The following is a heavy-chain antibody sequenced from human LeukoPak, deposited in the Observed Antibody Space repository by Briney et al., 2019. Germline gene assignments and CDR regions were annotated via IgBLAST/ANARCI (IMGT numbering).Heavy chain of an antibody. Sequence: ASVKVSCKASGGTFSSYAISWVRQAPGQGLEWMGRIIPIFGTANYAQKFQGRVTITTDESTSTAYMELSSPRSEDTAVYYCARGRAGLRYFDWLSDPFDYWGQGTLVTVSS. V-gene: IGHV1-69*05. D-gene: IGHD3-9*01. CDR1: GGTFSSYA. J-gene: IGHJ4*02. CDR2: IIPIFGTA. CDR3: ARGRAGLRYFDWLSDPFDY.